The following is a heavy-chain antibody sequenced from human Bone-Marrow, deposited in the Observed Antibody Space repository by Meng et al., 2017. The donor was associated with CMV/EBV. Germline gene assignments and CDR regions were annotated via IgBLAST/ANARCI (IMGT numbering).Heavy chain of an antibody. CDR2: IYNTGST. CDR1: GFTFSRYA. Sequence: GESLKISCAASGFTFSRYAMHWVRQAPGTGLEWVSVIYNTGSTYYANSVKGRFTISRDNSKNTLYLQMNSLRAEDTAVYYCARESSGYDSGGFDCWGQGTLVTVSS. V-gene: IGHV3-53*01. CDR3: ARESSGYDSGGFDC. D-gene: IGHD5-12*01. J-gene: IGHJ4*02.